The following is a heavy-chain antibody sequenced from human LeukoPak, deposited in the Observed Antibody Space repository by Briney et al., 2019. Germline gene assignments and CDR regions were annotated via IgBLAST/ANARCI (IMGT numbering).Heavy chain of an antibody. CDR2: IGGRSRTI. CDR3: VRETYYFDY. J-gene: IGHJ4*02. V-gene: IGHV3-48*04. Sequence: GGSLRLSCAASGFTFSSYSMNWVRQAPEKGLEWISYIGGRSRTIYYADSVKGRFTISRDNAKSSLYLQMNSLRAEDTAVYYCVRETYYFDYWGQGTLATVSS. CDR1: GFTFSSYS.